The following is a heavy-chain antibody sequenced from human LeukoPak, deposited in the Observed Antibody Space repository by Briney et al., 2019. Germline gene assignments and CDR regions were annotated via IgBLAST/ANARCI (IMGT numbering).Heavy chain of an antibody. Sequence: SVEVSCKASGGTFSSYAISWVRQAPGQGLEWMGRIIPIFGTANYAQKFQGRVTITTDESTSTAYMELSSLRSEDTAVYYCARETAMAKSYYYYYMDVWGKGTTVTVSS. J-gene: IGHJ6*03. D-gene: IGHD5-18*01. CDR3: ARETAMAKSYYYYYMDV. CDR1: GGTFSSYA. V-gene: IGHV1-69*05. CDR2: IIPIFGTA.